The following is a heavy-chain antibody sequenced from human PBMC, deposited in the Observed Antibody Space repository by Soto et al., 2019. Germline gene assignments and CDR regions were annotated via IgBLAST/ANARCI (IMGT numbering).Heavy chain of an antibody. J-gene: IGHJ4*02. D-gene: IGHD6-19*01. V-gene: IGHV4-31*03. CDR1: GGSISSGGYY. Sequence: PSETLSLTCTVSGGSISSGGYYWSWIRQHPGKGLEWIGYIYYSGSTYYNPSLKSRVTISVDTSKNQFSLKLSSVTAADTAVYYCAREYSIEQLLDYWGQGTLVTVSS. CDR3: AREYSIEQLLDY. CDR2: IYYSGST.